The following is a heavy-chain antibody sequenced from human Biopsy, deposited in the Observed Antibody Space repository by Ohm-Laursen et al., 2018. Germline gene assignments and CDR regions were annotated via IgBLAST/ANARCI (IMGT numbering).Heavy chain of an antibody. D-gene: IGHD3-3*01. V-gene: IGHV3-9*01. CDR2: ISWDGGSE. CDR1: GFTFDDYV. Sequence: RSLRLSCAASGFTFDDYVMHWVRQAPGKGLEWVSGISWDGGSEGYADSVKGRFTISRDNAKNSLFLQMNSLTTEDTALYYCVRGYSSSWSGYLDHWGQGTLVTVSS. J-gene: IGHJ1*01. CDR3: VRGYSSSWSGYLDH.